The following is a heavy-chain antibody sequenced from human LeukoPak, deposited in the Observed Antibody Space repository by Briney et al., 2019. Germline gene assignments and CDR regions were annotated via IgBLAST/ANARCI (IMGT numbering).Heavy chain of an antibody. CDR1: GGSFNGYY. CDR3: ARENSGWLDY. V-gene: IGHV4-34*01. Sequence: SETLSLTCAVYGGSFNGYYWSWIRQPPGKGLEWIGEINHSGSTNYNPSLKSRVTISVDTSKNQFSLKLSSVTAADTAVYYCARENSGWLDYWGQGTLVTVSS. J-gene: IGHJ4*02. CDR2: INHSGST. D-gene: IGHD6-19*01.